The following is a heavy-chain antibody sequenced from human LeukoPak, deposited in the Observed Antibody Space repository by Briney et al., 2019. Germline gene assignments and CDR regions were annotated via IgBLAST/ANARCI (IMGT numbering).Heavy chain of an antibody. J-gene: IGHJ4*02. CDR3: ASSGSYRFDY. D-gene: IGHD1-26*01. CDR2: ISGSGGTT. CDR1: GFTFSSYA. V-gene: IGHV3-23*01. Sequence: GGSLRLSCAASGFTFSSYAMSWVRQAPGKGLEWVSAISGSGGTTYYADSVKGRFTISRDNAKNSLYLQMNSLRDEDTAVYYCASSGSYRFDYWGQGTLVTVSS.